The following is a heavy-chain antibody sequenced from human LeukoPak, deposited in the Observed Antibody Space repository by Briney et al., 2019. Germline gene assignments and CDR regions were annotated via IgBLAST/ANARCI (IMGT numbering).Heavy chain of an antibody. CDR1: GGSISSYY. J-gene: IGHJ3*02. Sequence: PSETLSLTCTVSGGSISSYYWSWIRQPAGKGLEWIGRIYTSGSTNYNPSLKSRVTMSVDTSKNQFSLKLSSVTAADTAVYYCARDATGGDYDSSGSFDIWGQGTMVTVSS. CDR3: ARDATGGDYDSSGSFDI. V-gene: IGHV4-4*07. D-gene: IGHD3-22*01. CDR2: IYTSGST.